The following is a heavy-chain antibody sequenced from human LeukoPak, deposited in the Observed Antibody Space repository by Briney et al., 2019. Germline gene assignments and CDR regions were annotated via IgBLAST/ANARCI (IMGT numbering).Heavy chain of an antibody. CDR1: GFTFSTYW. Sequence: GGSLRLSCAASGFTFSTYWMNWVRQAPGKGLEWVANINQDGSEKYYVDSVKGRFTISRDNAENSLYLQMNSPRVEDTAFYYCARDLAYSRLDYWGQGMLVTVSS. D-gene: IGHD5-18*01. J-gene: IGHJ4*02. V-gene: IGHV3-7*01. CDR3: ARDLAYSRLDY. CDR2: INQDGSEK.